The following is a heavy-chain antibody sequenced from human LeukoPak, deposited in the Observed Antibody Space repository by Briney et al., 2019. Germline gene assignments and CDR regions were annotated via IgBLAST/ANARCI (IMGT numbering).Heavy chain of an antibody. CDR2: IYNSRST. CDR1: GGSISSYY. J-gene: IGHJ3*02. D-gene: IGHD3-9*01. Sequence: SETLSLTCTVSGGSISSYYWTWIRQPPGKGLVGIGYIYNSRSTNYNPSLRSRVTISVDTSKNQFSLMLNSVTAADTAVYYCARRNILTEGEAFDIWGQGTMVTVSS. V-gene: IGHV4-59*08. CDR3: ARRNILTEGEAFDI.